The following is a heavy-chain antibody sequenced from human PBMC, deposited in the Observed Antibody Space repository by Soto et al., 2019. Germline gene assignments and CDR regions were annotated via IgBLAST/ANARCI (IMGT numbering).Heavy chain of an antibody. Sequence: QPWWSLRLSCASSGFTFSSYAMSWVRQAPGKGLEWVSAISGSGGSTYYADSVKGRFTISRDNSKNTLYLQMNSLGAEDTAVYYCAKVAHPIDYWGQGTLVTVSS. CDR3: AKVAHPIDY. CDR2: ISGSGGST. V-gene: IGHV3-23*01. CDR1: GFTFSSYA. J-gene: IGHJ4*02.